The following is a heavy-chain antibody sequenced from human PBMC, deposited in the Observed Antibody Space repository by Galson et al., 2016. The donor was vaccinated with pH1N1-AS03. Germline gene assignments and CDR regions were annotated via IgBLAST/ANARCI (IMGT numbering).Heavy chain of an antibody. CDR1: GGTFSNYA. V-gene: IGHV1-69*10. Sequence: SVKVSCKASGGTFSNYAISWVRQAPGQGLEWMGGIIPILGRSNYAQRFQGRVSIKADKSTTTAYMELSSLITEDTAIYFCAGGPFDWTHPLDYWGQGTQLTVSS. J-gene: IGHJ4*02. CDR3: AGGPFDWTHPLDY. D-gene: IGHD3-9*01. CDR2: IIPILGRS.